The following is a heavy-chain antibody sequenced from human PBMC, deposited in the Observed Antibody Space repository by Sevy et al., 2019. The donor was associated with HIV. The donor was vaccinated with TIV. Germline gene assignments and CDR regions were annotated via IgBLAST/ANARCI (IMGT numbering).Heavy chain of an antibody. CDR3: ARGSQPINYDENGYYDY. D-gene: IGHD2-2*03. CDR2: ISHRGKT. CDR1: GYFMSSGYY. J-gene: IGHJ4*02. V-gene: IGHV4-38-2*02. Sequence: SETLSLTCTVSGYFMSSGYYWGWIRQTPGKGLEWLGTISHRGKTHYNPSLKSRVTISVDTSKNQFSLRLNSVTAADTAVFYCARGSQPINYDENGYYDYWGQGALVTVSS.